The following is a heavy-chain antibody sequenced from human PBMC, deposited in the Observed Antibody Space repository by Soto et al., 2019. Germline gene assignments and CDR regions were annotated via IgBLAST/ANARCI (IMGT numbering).Heavy chain of an antibody. CDR3: AREGGYSYGYRGINY. J-gene: IGHJ4*02. D-gene: IGHD5-18*01. Sequence: ASVKVSCKASGYTFTGYYMHWVRQTPGQGLEWMGWINPNSGGTNYAQKFQGRVTMTRDTSISTAYMELSRLRSDDTAVYYCAREGGYSYGYRGINYWGQRTLVTVSS. CDR1: GYTFTGYY. CDR2: INPNSGGT. V-gene: IGHV1-2*02.